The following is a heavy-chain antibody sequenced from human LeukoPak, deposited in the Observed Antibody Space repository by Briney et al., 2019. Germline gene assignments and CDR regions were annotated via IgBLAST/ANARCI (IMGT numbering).Heavy chain of an antibody. Sequence: GGSLRLSCVASGFTFSSHSMNWVRQSPGKGLEWVASISSSRSYSYHADFVRGRFTISRDTSKNTVDLQMNSLRAEDTAVYYCAKESDSGYYRTADYWGQGALVSVSS. CDR3: AKESDSGYYRTADY. CDR1: GFTFSSHS. J-gene: IGHJ4*02. V-gene: IGHV3-21*06. CDR2: ISSSRSYS. D-gene: IGHD3-22*01.